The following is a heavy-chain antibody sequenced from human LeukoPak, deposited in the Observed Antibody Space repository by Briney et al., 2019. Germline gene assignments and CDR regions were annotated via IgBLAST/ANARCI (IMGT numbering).Heavy chain of an antibody. D-gene: IGHD1-26*01. CDR2: IYYSGST. CDR3: ASVMLGIVGATIGYFDY. V-gene: IGHV4-39*01. J-gene: IGHJ4*02. CDR1: GGSISSSSYY. Sequence: SETLSLTCTVSGGSISSSSYYWGWIRQPPGKGLEWIGSIYYSGSTYYNPSLKSRVTISVDTSKNQFSLKLSSVTAADTAVYYCASVMLGIVGATIGYFDYWGQGTLITVSS.